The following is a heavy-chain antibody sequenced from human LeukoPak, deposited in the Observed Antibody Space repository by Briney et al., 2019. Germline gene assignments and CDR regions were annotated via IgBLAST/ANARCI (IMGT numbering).Heavy chain of an antibody. J-gene: IGHJ4*02. D-gene: IGHD6-13*01. V-gene: IGHV4-34*01. Sequence: SETLSLTCAVYGGSFSGYYWSWIRQPPGKGLEWIEKINHSGSTNYNPSLKSRVTISVDTSKNQFSLKLSTVTAADTAVYYCARESVSYSSSWYFDYWGQGTLVTVSS. CDR3: ARESVSYSSSWYFDY. CDR1: GGSFSGYY. CDR2: INHSGST.